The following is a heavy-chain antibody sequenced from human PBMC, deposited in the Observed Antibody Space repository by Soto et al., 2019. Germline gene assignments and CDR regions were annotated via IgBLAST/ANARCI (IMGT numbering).Heavy chain of an antibody. D-gene: IGHD5-12*01. CDR1: GFTFTSSA. V-gene: IGHV1-58*02. J-gene: IGHJ3*02. CDR2: IVVGSGNT. CDR3: AAAEMATITGAFDI. Sequence: SVKVSCKASGFTFTSSAMQWVRQARGQRLEWIGWIVVGSGNTNYAQKFQERVTITRDMSTSTAYMELSSQRSEDTAVYYCAAAEMATITGAFDIWGQGTMVTVSS.